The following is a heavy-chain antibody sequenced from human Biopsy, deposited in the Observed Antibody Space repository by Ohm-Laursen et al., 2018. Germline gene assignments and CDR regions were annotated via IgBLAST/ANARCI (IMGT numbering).Heavy chain of an antibody. V-gene: IGHV1-69*04. CDR3: AIYGGTEPEGD. CDR2: IIPMLDVA. Sequence: GASVKVSCNASGGSFSTYAVSWVRRAPGQGLEWMGKIIPMLDVANYAQKFQGRVTITADKLTSTAYMELASLRSEDTAVYYCAIYGGTEPEGDWGQGTLVTVSS. J-gene: IGHJ4*02. D-gene: IGHD3-16*01. CDR1: GGSFSTYA.